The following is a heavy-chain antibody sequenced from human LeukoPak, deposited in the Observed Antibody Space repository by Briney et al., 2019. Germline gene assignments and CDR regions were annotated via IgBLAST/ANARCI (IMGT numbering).Heavy chain of an antibody. CDR3: ARQWLVILSDAFDI. V-gene: IGHV4-39*01. CDR2: ST. Sequence: PSETLSLTCTVSGGSMSSGTYYWGWICQPPGKGLEWIGSSTYYNPSLKSRVTISVDTSKNQFSLKLSSVTAADTAVYYCARQWLVILSDAFDIWGPGTMVIVSS. J-gene: IGHJ3*02. CDR1: GGSMSSGTYY. D-gene: IGHD6-19*01.